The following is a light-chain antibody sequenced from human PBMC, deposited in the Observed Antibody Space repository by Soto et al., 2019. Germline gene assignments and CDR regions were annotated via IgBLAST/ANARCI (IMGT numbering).Light chain of an antibody. J-gene: IGLJ1*01. V-gene: IGLV1-36*01. CDR2: YDD. Sequence: QSVLTQPPSVSEAPRQRVTISCSGSSSNIGNNAVNWYQQLPGKAPKLLIYYDDLLPSGVSDRFSGSKSGTSASLAISGLQSEDEADYYCAAWDDSLNGPFVFGTGTKVTVL. CDR1: SSNIGNNA. CDR3: AAWDDSLNGPFV.